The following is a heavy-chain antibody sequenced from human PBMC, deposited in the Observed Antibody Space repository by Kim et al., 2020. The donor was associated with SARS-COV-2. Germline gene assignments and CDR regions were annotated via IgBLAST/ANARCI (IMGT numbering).Heavy chain of an antibody. J-gene: IGHJ5*02. CDR3: AGSRYSYGLRYNWFDP. V-gene: IGHV3-11*01. Sequence: GGSLRLSCAASGFTFSDYYMSWIRQAPGKGLEWVSYISSSGSTIYYADSVKGRFTISRDNAKNSLYLQMNSLRAEDTAVYYCAGSRYSYGLRYNWFDPWGQGTLVTVSS. CDR1: GFTFSDYY. D-gene: IGHD5-18*01. CDR2: ISSSGSTI.